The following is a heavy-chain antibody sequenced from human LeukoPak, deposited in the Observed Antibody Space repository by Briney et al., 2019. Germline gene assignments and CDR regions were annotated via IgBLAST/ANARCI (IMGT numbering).Heavy chain of an antibody. CDR3: ARFLRGATNALEI. D-gene: IGHD1-26*01. CDR2: IYHSGST. J-gene: IGHJ3*02. Sequence: PSETLSLTCTVSGYSISSGYYWGWIRQPPGKGLEWIGSIYHSGSTYYNPSLKSRVTISVDTSKNQFSLKLSSVTAADTAVYYCARFLRGATNALEIWGQGTMVTVSS. CDR1: GYSISSGYY. V-gene: IGHV4-38-2*02.